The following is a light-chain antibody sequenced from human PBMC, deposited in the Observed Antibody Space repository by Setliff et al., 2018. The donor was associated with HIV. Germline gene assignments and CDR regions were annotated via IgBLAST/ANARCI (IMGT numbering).Light chain of an antibody. V-gene: IGLV1-47*01. CDR3: AVWDDSLSGWV. CDR1: SSNIGTNY. Sequence: QSVLTQPPSASETPGQRVTISCSGRSSNIGTNYVFWYQRLPGTAPKLLIYRDNQRPSGVPDRFSGSKSDTSASLAISGLRSEDEAHYYCAVWDDSLSGWVLGGGTK. CDR2: RDN. J-gene: IGLJ3*02.